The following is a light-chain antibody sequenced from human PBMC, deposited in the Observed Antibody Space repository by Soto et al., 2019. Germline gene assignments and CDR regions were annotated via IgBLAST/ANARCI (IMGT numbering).Light chain of an antibody. J-gene: IGLJ3*02. CDR1: SSDVGGYSY. V-gene: IGLV2-11*01. Sequence: QSALTQPRSVSGSPGQSVTISCTGTSSDVGGYSYVSWYQQDPGKAPKLMIYDVSKRPSGVPDRFSGSKSGNTASLTIYGLRHEDETDYYFCSYAGSSWVVGGGTKLTV. CDR2: DVS. CDR3: CSYAGSSWV.